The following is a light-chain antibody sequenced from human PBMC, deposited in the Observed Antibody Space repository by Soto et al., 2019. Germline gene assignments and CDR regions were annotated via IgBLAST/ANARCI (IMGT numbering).Light chain of an antibody. Sequence: QSALTQPASVSGSPGQSITISCTGTSSDVGSYNLVSWYQQHPGKAPKLVIYEGSKRPSGVSNRFSGSKSGNTASLTISGLQAEDEADYYCCSYAGSSTGVVFGGGTQLTVL. CDR1: SSDVGSYNL. CDR2: EGS. J-gene: IGLJ2*01. V-gene: IGLV2-23*01. CDR3: CSYAGSSTGVV.